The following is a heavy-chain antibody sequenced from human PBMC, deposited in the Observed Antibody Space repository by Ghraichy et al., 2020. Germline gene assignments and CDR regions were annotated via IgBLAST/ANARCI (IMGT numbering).Heavy chain of an antibody. CDR2: IYYSGST. D-gene: IGHD3-10*01. CDR3: ARVPTGRWFGEPYFDY. Sequence: SQTLSLTCTVSGGSISSYYWSWIRQPPGKGLEWIGYIYYSGSTNYNPSLKSRVTISVDTSKNQFSLKLSSVTAADTAVYYCARVPTGRWFGEPYFDYWGQGTLVTVSS. J-gene: IGHJ4*02. CDR1: GGSISSYY. V-gene: IGHV4-59*01.